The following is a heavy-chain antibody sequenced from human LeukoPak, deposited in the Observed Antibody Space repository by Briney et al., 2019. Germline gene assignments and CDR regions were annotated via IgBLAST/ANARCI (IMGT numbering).Heavy chain of an antibody. D-gene: IGHD3-22*01. V-gene: IGHV4-59*12. CDR2: IYYSGTT. CDR3: ARVASHYYDSSGYFDY. Sequence: SETLSLTCTVSGGSISSYYWSWIRQPPGKGLEWIGYIYYSGTTNYNPSLKSRVTISVDTSKNQFSLKLSSVTAADTAVYYCARVASHYYDSSGYFDYWGQGTLVTVSS. CDR1: GGSISSYY. J-gene: IGHJ4*02.